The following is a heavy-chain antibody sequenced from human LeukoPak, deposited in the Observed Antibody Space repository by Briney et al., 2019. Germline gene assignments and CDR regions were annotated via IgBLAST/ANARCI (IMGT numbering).Heavy chain of an antibody. CDR3: ATTPIQSPYYFDY. CDR2: ISYDGSNK. V-gene: IGHV3-30-3*01. D-gene: IGHD2-2*02. J-gene: IGHJ4*02. CDR1: GFTFSSYA. Sequence: PGGSLRLSCAASGFTFSSYAMHWVRQAPGKGLEWVAVISYDGSNKYYADSVKGRFTISRDNSKNTLYLQMSSLRAEDTAVYYCATTPIQSPYYFDYWGQGTLVTVSS.